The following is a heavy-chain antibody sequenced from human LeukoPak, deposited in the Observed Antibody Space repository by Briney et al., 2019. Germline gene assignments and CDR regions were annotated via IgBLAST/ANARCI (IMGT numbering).Heavy chain of an antibody. D-gene: IGHD1-26*01. CDR1: GFTFSNAW. Sequence: GGSLRLSCAASGFTFSNAWMSRVRQAPGKGLEWVGRIKSKTDGGTTDYAAPVKGRFTISRDDSKNTLYLQMNSLKTEDTAVYYCTRWELPRLGDWFDPWGQGTLVTVS. CDR3: TRWELPRLGDWFDP. J-gene: IGHJ5*02. CDR2: IKSKTDGGTT. V-gene: IGHV3-15*01.